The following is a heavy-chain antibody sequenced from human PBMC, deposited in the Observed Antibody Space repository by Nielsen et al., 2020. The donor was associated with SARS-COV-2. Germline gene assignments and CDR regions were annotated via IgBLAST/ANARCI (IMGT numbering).Heavy chain of an antibody. CDR2: IYPGDSDT. V-gene: IGHV5-51*01. D-gene: IGHD3-3*01. CDR1: GYSFTSYW. CDR3: ARQAIFGVVSPSSDDAFDI. J-gene: IGHJ3*02. Sequence: KVSCKGSGYSFTSYWIGWVRQMPGKGLEWMGIIYPGDSDTRYSPSFQGQVTISADKSISTAYLQWSSLKASDTAMYYCARQAIFGVVSPSSDDAFDIWGQGTVVTVSS.